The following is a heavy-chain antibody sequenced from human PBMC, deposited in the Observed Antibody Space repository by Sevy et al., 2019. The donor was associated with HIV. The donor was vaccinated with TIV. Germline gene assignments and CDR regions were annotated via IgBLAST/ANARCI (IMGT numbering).Heavy chain of an antibody. J-gene: IGHJ4*02. D-gene: IGHD2-8*01. Sequence: GGSLRLSCAAPGFTFSKYSMSWVRQPPGKGLEWVSTLSFGCGEINYADSVKGRLTISRDNSKSSVYLQMNNLRPEDTAVYYCAREGCTKPHDYWGQGTLVTVSS. V-gene: IGHV3-23*01. CDR1: GFTFSKYS. CDR2: LSFGCGEI. CDR3: AREGCTKPHDY.